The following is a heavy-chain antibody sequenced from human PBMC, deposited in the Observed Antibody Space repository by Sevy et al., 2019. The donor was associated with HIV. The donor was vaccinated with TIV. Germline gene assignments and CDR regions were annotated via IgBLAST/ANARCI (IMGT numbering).Heavy chain of an antibody. CDR2: ISHDGINE. J-gene: IGHJ6*02. CDR1: EFSFSYYG. CDR3: ANAYSGSYSHSYLYALDV. V-gene: IGHV3-30*18. D-gene: IGHD1-26*01. Sequence: GSLRLSCIGSEFSFSYYGIHWVRQSPGKGLDWVALISHDGINEYYADSVKGRFTISRDNSKNTVYLEMNSLRNEDTAIYFCANAYSGSYSHSYLYALDVWGQGTTVTVSS.